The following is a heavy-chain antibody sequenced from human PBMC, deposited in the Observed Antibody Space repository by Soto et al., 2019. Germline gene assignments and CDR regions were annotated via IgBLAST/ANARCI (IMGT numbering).Heavy chain of an antibody. J-gene: IGHJ4*02. CDR3: ARGGGNAPLAEY. V-gene: IGHV3-21*06. CDR2: ISTSSKYI. D-gene: IGHD5-12*01. Sequence: EVQLVESGGGLVKPGGSLRLSCAASGFTFSGYIMNWVRQAPGKGLEWVSSISTSSKYIYYADSVKGRFTISRDNDKNSLYLQMNTLRAEDTAVYYCARGGGNAPLAEYWGQGTLVTVAS. CDR1: GFTFSGYI.